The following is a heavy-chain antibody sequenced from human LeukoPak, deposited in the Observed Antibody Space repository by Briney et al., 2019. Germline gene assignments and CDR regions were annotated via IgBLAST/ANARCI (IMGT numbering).Heavy chain of an antibody. Sequence: GGSLRLSCVVSGFTFSSYAMNWVRQAPGKGLEWVSAISGSGGSTYYADSVKGRFTISRDNSKNTLYLQMNSLRAEDTAVYYCAKVFFRRTNDYWGQGTLVTVSS. CDR2: ISGSGGST. J-gene: IGHJ4*02. CDR3: AKVFFRRTNDY. CDR1: GFTFSSYA. D-gene: IGHD1-14*01. V-gene: IGHV3-23*01.